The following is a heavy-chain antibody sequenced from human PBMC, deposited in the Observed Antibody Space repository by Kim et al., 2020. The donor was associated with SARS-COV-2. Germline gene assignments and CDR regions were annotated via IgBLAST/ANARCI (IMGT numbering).Heavy chain of an antibody. D-gene: IGHD3-3*01. J-gene: IGHJ5*02. CDR2: IYYSGST. Sequence: SETLSLTCTVSGGSISSSSYYWGWIRQPPGKGLEWIGSIYYSGSTYYNPSLKSRVTISVDTSKNQFSLKLSSVTAADTAVYYCARHDLGFWSGYYTYNWFDPWGQGTLVTVSS. V-gene: IGHV4-39*01. CDR3: ARHDLGFWSGYYTYNWFDP. CDR1: GGSISSSSYY.